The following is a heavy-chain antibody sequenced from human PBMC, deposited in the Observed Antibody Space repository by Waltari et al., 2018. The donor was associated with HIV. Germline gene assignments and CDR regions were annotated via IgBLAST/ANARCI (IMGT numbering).Heavy chain of an antibody. V-gene: IGHV4-4*02. D-gene: IGHD5-12*01. CDR1: GGSISNGNW. Sequence: QVQLQESGPGLVKPSGTLSLTCAVSGGSISNGNWWSWVRQPPGKELEWIGEIYHSGSTNYSPSLKSRVTISVDKSKNQFSLNLSSVTAADTAVYYCARDGTNGYNWGYWGQGTLVTVSS. J-gene: IGHJ4*02. CDR3: ARDGTNGYNWGY. CDR2: IYHSGST.